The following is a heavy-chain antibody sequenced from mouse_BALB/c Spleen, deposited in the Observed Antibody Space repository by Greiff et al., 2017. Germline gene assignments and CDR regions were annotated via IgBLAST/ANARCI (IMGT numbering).Heavy chain of an antibody. CDR1: GFTFSSFG. Sequence: EVMLVESGGGLVQPGGSRKLSCAASGFTFSSFGMHWVRQAPEKGLEWVAYISSGSSTIYYAYTVTGRFTISRDNPKNTLFLQMTSLRSEDTAMYYCARWVRLYYFDYWGQGTTLTVSS. J-gene: IGHJ2*01. D-gene: IGHD1-2*01. CDR3: ARWVRLYYFDY. V-gene: IGHV5-17*02. CDR2: ISSGSSTI.